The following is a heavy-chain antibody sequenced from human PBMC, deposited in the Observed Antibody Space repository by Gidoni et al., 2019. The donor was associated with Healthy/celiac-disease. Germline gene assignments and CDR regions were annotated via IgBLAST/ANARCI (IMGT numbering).Heavy chain of an antibody. V-gene: IGHV4-39*07. CDR1: GGPISSSSYY. J-gene: IGHJ4*02. Sequence: QLQLQESGPGLVKPSETLSLPCTVSGGPISSSSYYWGWNRQPPGKGMEWIGSIYYSGSTYYNPSLKSRVTRSVETSKNQCSLKLSAVTAADTAVYYCARRLVGFDYWGQGTMVTVSS. CDR3: ARRLVGFDY. D-gene: IGHD6-19*01. CDR2: IYYSGST.